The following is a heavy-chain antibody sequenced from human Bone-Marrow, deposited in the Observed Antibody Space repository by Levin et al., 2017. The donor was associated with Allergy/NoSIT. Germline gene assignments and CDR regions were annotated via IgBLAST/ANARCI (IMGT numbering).Heavy chain of an antibody. CDR1: GFTFSSYA. J-gene: IGHJ6*03. Sequence: PGGSLRLSCAASGFTFSSYAMSWVRQAPGKGLEWVSAISGSGGSTYYADSVKGRFTISRDNSKNTLYLQMNSLRAEDTAVYYCAKDRLSLRGYSGHYYYYYMDVWGKGTTVTVSS. V-gene: IGHV3-23*01. CDR2: ISGSGGST. CDR3: AKDRLSLRGYSGHYYYYYMDV. D-gene: IGHD5-12*01.